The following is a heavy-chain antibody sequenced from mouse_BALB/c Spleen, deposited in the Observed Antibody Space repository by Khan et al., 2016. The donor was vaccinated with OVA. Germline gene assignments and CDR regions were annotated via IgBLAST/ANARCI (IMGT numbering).Heavy chain of an antibody. V-gene: IGHV1S81*02. Sequence: QVRLQQSGAELVKPGASVKLSCKASGYTFTSYYMYWVKQRPGQGLEWIGEINPNNGGTNFNEKFKSKATLTVDKSSSTAFMQLSSLTSEDSAVYYCTRSGYGSFAYWGQGTLVIVSA. D-gene: IGHD2-2*01. CDR3: TRSGYGSFAY. J-gene: IGHJ3*01. CDR1: GYTFTSYY. CDR2: INPNNGGT.